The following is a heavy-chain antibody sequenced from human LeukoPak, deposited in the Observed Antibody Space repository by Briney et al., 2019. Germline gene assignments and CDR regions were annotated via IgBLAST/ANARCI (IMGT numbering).Heavy chain of an antibody. CDR2: IWYDGSNK. Sequence: GGSLRLSCAASGFTFSSYGRHWVRQAPGKGLEWVAVIWYDGSNKYYADSVKGRFTVSRDNSKNTLYLQMNSLRAEDTAVYYCARDSSSMVRGVIISPDYWGQGTLVTVSS. D-gene: IGHD3-10*01. CDR3: ARDSSSMVRGVIISPDY. CDR1: GFTFSSYG. V-gene: IGHV3-33*01. J-gene: IGHJ4*02.